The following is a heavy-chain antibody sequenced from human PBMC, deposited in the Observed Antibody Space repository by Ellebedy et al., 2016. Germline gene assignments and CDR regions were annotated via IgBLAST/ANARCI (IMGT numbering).Heavy chain of an antibody. D-gene: IGHD1-14*01. V-gene: IGHV3-74*01. CDR3: ATMMLTGVDY. J-gene: IGHJ4*02. Sequence: GGSLRLSXGASGVSVTVHWVHWVRQGPGKGLVWVSSINQDGSLTNYADSVKGRFIISRDNARNTVFLQMNSLRDEDTAVYYCATMMLTGVDYWGRGALVTVSS. CDR1: GVSVTVHW. CDR2: INQDGSLT.